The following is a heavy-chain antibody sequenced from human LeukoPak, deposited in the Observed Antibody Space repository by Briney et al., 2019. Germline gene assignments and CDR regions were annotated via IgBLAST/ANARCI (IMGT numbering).Heavy chain of an antibody. CDR1: GYTFTGYY. J-gene: IGHJ4*02. Sequence: ASVKVSCKASGYTFTGYYMHWVRQAPGQGLEWMGWINPNSGGTNYAQKFQGRVTMTRDTSISTAYMELSRLRSDDTAVYHCARADSSSWYMGVDYWGQGTLVTVSS. CDR2: INPNSGGT. CDR3: ARADSSSWYMGVDY. D-gene: IGHD6-13*01. V-gene: IGHV1-2*02.